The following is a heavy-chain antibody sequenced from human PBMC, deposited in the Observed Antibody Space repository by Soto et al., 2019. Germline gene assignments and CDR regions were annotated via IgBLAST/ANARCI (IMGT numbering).Heavy chain of an antibody. V-gene: IGHV1-69*12. CDR3: ARDEERQRLCGNYYYATDV. D-gene: IGHD5-12*01. CDR2: IIPIFRTP. Sequence: QVQLVQSGAEVKKPGASVKVSCKASGGTFNTYAISWVRQAPGQGLEWMGGIIPIFRTPDYAQKFQGRVTILADESTSTAYMELSSLRSEDTAVYYCARDEERQRLCGNYYYATDVWGQGTTVTVSS. CDR1: GGTFNTYA. J-gene: IGHJ6*02.